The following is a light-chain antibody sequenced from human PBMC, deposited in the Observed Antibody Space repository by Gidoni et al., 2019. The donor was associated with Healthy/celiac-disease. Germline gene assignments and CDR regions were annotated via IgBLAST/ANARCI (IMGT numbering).Light chain of an antibody. V-gene: IGKV3-20*01. Sequence: EIVLTQSPGTLSLSPGERATLSCRASQSVSSSYLAWYQQKPGQAPRLLTYGASSRATGIPDRFSGSGSGTDFTLTISRLEPEDFAVYYCQQYGSSRWTFXQXTKVEIK. J-gene: IGKJ1*01. CDR3: QQYGSSRWT. CDR1: QSVSSSY. CDR2: GAS.